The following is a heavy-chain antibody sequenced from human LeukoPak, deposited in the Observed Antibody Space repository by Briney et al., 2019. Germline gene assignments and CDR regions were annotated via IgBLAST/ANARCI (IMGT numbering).Heavy chain of an antibody. CDR1: EYTSSDFY. J-gene: IGHJ5*02. D-gene: IGHD1-1*01. V-gene: IGHV1-2*02. Sequence: ASVQVSCQASEYTSSDFYLNWVRQAPGQGLEWMGWINPYTGATIYPQIFQGRVTMTWDASIGTGYVELTRLTSDYTALYYCATSTVTHTRDPWGQGTLVTVSS. CDR3: ATSTVTHTRDP. CDR2: INPYTGAT.